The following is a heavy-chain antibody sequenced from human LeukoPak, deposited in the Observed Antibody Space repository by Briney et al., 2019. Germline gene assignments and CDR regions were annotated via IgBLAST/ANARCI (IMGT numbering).Heavy chain of an antibody. CDR1: GGSISSGSYY. D-gene: IGHD3-10*01. CDR3: ARGYYGSGSSAGHAFDI. J-gene: IGHJ3*02. Sequence: SETLSLTCTVSGGSISSGSYYWSWIRQPAGKGLEWIGRIYTSGSTNYNPSLKSRVTISVDTSKNQFSLKLSSVTAADTAVYYCARGYYGSGSSAGHAFDIWGQGTMVTVSS. V-gene: IGHV4-61*02. CDR2: IYTSGST.